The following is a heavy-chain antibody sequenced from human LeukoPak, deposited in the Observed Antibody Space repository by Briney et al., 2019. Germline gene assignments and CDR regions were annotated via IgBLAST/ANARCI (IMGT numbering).Heavy chain of an antibody. CDR1: GGSISSYY. D-gene: IGHD6-19*01. Sequence: PSETLSLTCTVSGGSISSYYWSWIRQPPGKGLEWIGHIHYSGSTNHNPSLKSRVTISVDTSKNQFSLKLSSVTAADTAVYYCARTDSSGWYVFDYWGQGTLVTVSS. CDR3: ARTDSSGWYVFDY. J-gene: IGHJ4*02. CDR2: IHYSGST. V-gene: IGHV4-59*01.